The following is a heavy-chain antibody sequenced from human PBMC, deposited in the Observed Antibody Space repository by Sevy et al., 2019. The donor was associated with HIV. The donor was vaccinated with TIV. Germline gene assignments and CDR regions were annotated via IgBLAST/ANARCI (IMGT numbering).Heavy chain of an antibody. CDR3: AIPDRSITMVQGVIHLNFDY. Sequence: GGSLRLSCAASGFTFSSYGMHWVRQAPGKGLEWVAFIRYDGSNKYYADSVKGRFTISRDNSKNTVYLQMNSLRAEDTAVYYCAIPDRSITMVQGVIHLNFDYWGQGTLVTVSS. D-gene: IGHD3-10*01. CDR2: IRYDGSNK. CDR1: GFTFSSYG. V-gene: IGHV3-30*02. J-gene: IGHJ4*02.